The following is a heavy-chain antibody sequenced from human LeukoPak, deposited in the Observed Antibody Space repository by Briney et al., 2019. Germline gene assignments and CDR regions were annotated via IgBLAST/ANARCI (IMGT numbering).Heavy chain of an antibody. CDR2: ISYDGSNK. D-gene: IGHD5-12*01. CDR1: GFTFSSYA. J-gene: IGHJ3*02. V-gene: IGHV3-30*04. CDR3: ARDGVAPPDAFDI. Sequence: GGSLRLFCAASGFTFSSYAMHWVRQAPGKGLEWVAVISYDGSNKYYADSVKGRFTISRDNSKNSLYLQMNSLRAEDTAVYYCARDGVAPPDAFDIWGQGTMVTVSS.